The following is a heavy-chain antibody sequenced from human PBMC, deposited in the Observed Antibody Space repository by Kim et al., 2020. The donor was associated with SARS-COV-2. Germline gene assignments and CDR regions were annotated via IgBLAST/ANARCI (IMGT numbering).Heavy chain of an antibody. V-gene: IGHV3-30-3*01. D-gene: IGHD3-16*01. CDR1: GFTVSSYA. Sequence: GGSLRLSCAASGFTVSSYAMHWVRQAPGKGLEWVAVISYDGSNKYYADSVKGRFTISRDNSKNTLYLQMNSLRADDTAVYYCARDGGRFGLRSFGGHFDYGGQGTLVTVSS. J-gene: IGHJ4*02. CDR2: ISYDGSNK. CDR3: ARDGGRFGLRSFGGHFDY.